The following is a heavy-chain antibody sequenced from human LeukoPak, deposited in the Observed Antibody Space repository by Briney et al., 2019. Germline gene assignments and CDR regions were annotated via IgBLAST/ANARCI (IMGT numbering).Heavy chain of an antibody. J-gene: IGHJ5*02. CDR2: INHSGST. Sequence: SETLSLTCAVYGGSFSGYYWSWIRQPPGKGLEWIGEINHSGSTNYNPSLKSRVTISVDTSKNQFSLKLSSVTAADTAVYYCARGYCTNGVRLGWFDPWGQGTLVTVSS. V-gene: IGHV4-34*01. D-gene: IGHD2-8*01. CDR1: GGSFSGYY. CDR3: ARGYCTNGVRLGWFDP.